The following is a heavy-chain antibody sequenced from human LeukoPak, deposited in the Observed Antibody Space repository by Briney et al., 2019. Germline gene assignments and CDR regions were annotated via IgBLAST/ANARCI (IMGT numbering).Heavy chain of an antibody. CDR2: IYHSGST. J-gene: IGHJ5*02. Sequence: SETLSLTCTVSGYSISSGYYWGWIRQPPGKGLEWIGSIYHSGSTYYNPSLRSRVTISVDTSKNQFSLKLSSVTAADTAVYYCARDSGFGESFGPWGQGTLVTVSS. CDR1: GYSISSGYY. CDR3: ARDSGFGESFGP. V-gene: IGHV4-38-2*02. D-gene: IGHD3-10*01.